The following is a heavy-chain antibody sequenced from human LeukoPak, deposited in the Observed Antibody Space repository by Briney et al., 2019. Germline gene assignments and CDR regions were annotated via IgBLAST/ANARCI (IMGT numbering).Heavy chain of an antibody. V-gene: IGHV3-30-3*01. Sequence: GGSLRLSCAASGFTFSSYAMHWVRQAPGKGLEWVAVISYDGSNKYYADSVKGRFTISRDNSKNTLYLQMNSLRAEDTAVYYCARDFSGGLKDTAMDQEGYYFDYWGQGTLVTVSS. CDR2: ISYDGSNK. J-gene: IGHJ4*02. CDR1: GFTFSSYA. D-gene: IGHD5-18*01. CDR3: ARDFSGGLKDTAMDQEGYYFDY.